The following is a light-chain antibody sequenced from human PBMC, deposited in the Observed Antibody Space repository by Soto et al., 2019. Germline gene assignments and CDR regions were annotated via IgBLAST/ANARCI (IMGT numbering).Light chain of an antibody. CDR3: CSYAGSNTNYV. CDR2: EFT. J-gene: IGLJ1*01. V-gene: IGLV2-23*02. Sequence: QSVLTQPASVSGSPGQSITISCTGTSSDVGSYSLVSWYQQHPGKAPKLMIYEFTKRPSGVSNRFSGSKSGDTASLTISGLQAEDEADYYCCSYAGSNTNYVFAAGTKVTVL. CDR1: SSDVGSYSL.